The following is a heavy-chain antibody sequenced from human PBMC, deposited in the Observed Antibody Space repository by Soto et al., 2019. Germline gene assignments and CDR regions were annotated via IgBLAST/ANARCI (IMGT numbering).Heavy chain of an antibody. J-gene: IGHJ6*02. CDR3: ASPVYCSGGSCPFYYYYGMDV. CDR1: GFTFSSYS. Sequence: GGSLRLSCAASGFTFSSYSMNWVRQAPGKGLEWVSSISSSSYIYYADSVKGRFTISRDNAKNSLYLQMNSLRAEDTAVYYCASPVYCSGGSCPFYYYYGMDVWGQGTTVTVSS. V-gene: IGHV3-21*01. CDR2: ISSSSYI. D-gene: IGHD2-15*01.